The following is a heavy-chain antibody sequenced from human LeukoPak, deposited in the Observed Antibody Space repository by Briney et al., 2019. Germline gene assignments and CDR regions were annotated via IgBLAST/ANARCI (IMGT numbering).Heavy chain of an antibody. CDR1: GGSFRGYY. CDR3: ARRHRSGWYYFDY. CDR2: INHSGST. V-gene: IGHV4-34*01. J-gene: IGHJ4*02. Sequence: TSETLSLTCAVYGGSFRGYYWSWIRQPPGKGLEWIGEINHSGSTNYNPSLKSRVTISVDTSKNQFSLKLSSVTAADTAVYYCARRHRSGWYYFDYWGQGTLVTVSS. D-gene: IGHD6-19*01.